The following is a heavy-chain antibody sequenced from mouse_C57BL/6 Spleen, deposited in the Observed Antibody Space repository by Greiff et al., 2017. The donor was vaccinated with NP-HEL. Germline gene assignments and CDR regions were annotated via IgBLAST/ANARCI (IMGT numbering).Heavy chain of an antibody. CDR3: ARDNGYYGVY. D-gene: IGHD2-3*01. V-gene: IGHV3-6*01. J-gene: IGHJ2*01. CDR2: ISYDGSN. Sequence: EVKLQESGPGLVKPSQSLSLTCSVTGYSITSGYYWNWIRQFPGNKLEWMGYISYDGSNNYNPSLKNRISITRDTSKNQFFLKLNSVTTEDTATYYCARDNGYYGVYWGQGTTLTVSS. CDR1: GYSITSGYY.